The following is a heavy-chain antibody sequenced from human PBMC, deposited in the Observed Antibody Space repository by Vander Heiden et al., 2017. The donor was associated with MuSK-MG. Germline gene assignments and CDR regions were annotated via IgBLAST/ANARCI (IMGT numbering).Heavy chain of an antibody. CDR2: IISSSSTI. Sequence: EVQLVASGGGLVQPGGSLRLSCAASGFTFSSHSMNWVRLAPGKGLECASYIISSSSTIYYADSVKGRITISRDNAKNALYLQRNSMKAEETAVYYCARAPSEYSDGYDYYYYGMDVWGQGTTVTVSS. V-gene: IGHV3-48*04. CDR3: ARAPSEYSDGYDYYYYGMDV. J-gene: IGHJ6*02. CDR1: GFTFSSHS. D-gene: IGHD5-18*01.